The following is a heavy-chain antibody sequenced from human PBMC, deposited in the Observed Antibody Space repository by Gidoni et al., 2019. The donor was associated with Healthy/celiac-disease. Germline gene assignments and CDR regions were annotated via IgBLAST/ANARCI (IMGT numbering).Heavy chain of an antibody. D-gene: IGHD5-18*01. CDR1: GLAFSCFA. Sequence: EVQRGESGGGGAQSGGLRRFSCAAPGLAFSCFAMNWAGASPVKRRRWGDQARGRGLGWVANIKQGGSKNYYVDSVRCRFTISENNAKTSHFLQMSSRGAETAAVYYCAGEWMVTAMPYLYYVMDVWGQGTTVTVSS. CDR2: IKQGGSKN. V-gene: IGHV3-7*03. CDR3: AGEWMVTAMPYLYYVMDV. J-gene: IGHJ6*02.